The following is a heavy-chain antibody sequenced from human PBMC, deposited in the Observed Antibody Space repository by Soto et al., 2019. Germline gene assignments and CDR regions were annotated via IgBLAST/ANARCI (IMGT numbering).Heavy chain of an antibody. Sequence: QVQLQESGQGLVKPSETLSLTCTVSGGSISSYYWSWIRQSAGKGLEWIGRIYSTGATNYNPALKSRVTMTVDTSKNQFSLRLTSVTAADTAVYYCAKAVGIRGVYNWFDPWGRGILVTVSS. D-gene: IGHD3-10*01. J-gene: IGHJ5*02. CDR3: AKAVGIRGVYNWFDP. CDR1: GGSISSYY. CDR2: IYSTGAT. V-gene: IGHV4-4*07.